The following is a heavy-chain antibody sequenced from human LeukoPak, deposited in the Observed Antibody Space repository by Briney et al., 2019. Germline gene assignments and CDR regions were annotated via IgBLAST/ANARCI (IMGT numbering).Heavy chain of an antibody. V-gene: IGHV1-3*01. CDR3: ARGGPNSSGWTLDY. J-gene: IGHJ4*02. D-gene: IGHD6-19*01. CDR1: GYTFTNHA. Sequence: ASVKVSCKASGYTFTNHAIHWVRQAPGQRLEWMGWINADNGNSKYSQKFQDTVTITWDTSATTAYMELSSLRSEDTAVYYCARGGPNSSGWTLDYWGQGTLVTVSS. CDR2: INADNGNS.